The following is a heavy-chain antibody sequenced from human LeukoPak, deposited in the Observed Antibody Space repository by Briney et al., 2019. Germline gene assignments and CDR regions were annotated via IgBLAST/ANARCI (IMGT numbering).Heavy chain of an antibody. V-gene: IGHV3-30*03. Sequence: GGSLRLSCAASGFTFSSYGMHWVRRAPGKGLEWVAVISYDGSNKYYADSVKGRFTISRDNSKNTLYLQMNSLRAEDTAAYYCASDIVATMFYWGQGTLVTVSS. D-gene: IGHD5-12*01. J-gene: IGHJ4*02. CDR2: ISYDGSNK. CDR1: GFTFSSYG. CDR3: ASDIVATMFY.